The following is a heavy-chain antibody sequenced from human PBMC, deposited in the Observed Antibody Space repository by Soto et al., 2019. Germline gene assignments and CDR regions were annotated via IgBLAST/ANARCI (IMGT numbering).Heavy chain of an antibody. D-gene: IGHD6-19*01. CDR1: GFRFYDYA. J-gene: IGHJ4*02. V-gene: IGHV3-23*01. Sequence: GGSLRLSCAASGFRFYDYAMTWLRQAPGKGLEWVSAISGSGDIRYHADSVKGRFTISRDNSKNTLYLQMNSLRAEDTAVYYCAKERRVAGPSDFDYWGQGTLVTVSS. CDR2: ISGSGDIR. CDR3: AKERRVAGPSDFDY.